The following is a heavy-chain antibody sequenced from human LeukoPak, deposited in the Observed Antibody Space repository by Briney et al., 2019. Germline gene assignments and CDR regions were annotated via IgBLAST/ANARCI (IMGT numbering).Heavy chain of an antibody. CDR2: IYAGGST. CDR3: ARVWELSFDY. D-gene: IGHD1-26*01. Sequence: PGGSLRLSCAASGFTFSSYAMSWVRQAPGKGLEWVSVIYAGGSTYYADSVKGRFTISRDNFKNTVFLQMNSLRAEDTAVYYCARVWELSFDYWGQGTLVTVSS. CDR1: GFTFSSYA. V-gene: IGHV3-53*01. J-gene: IGHJ4*02.